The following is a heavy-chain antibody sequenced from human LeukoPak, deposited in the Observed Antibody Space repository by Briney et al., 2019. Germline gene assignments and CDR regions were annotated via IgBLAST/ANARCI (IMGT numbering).Heavy chain of an antibody. V-gene: IGHV1-2*06. CDR2: INPNSGGT. CDR3: ARKSGSINWFDP. D-gene: IGHD1-26*01. J-gene: IGHJ5*02. Sequence: ASVKVSCKASGYTFTGYYMHWVRQAPGQGLEWMGRINPNSGGTNYAQKFQGRVTMTGDTSISTAYMELSRLRSDDTAVYYCARKSGSINWFDPWGQGTLVTVSS. CDR1: GYTFTGYY.